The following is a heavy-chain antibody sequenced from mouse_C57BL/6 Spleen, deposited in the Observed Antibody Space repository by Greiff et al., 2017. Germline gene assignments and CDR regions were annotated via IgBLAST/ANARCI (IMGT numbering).Heavy chain of an antibody. CDR3: ARFYYDSWYFDV. V-gene: IGHV1-26*01. J-gene: IGHJ1*03. CDR2: INPNNGGT. D-gene: IGHD2-4*01. CDR1: GYTFTDYY. Sequence: EVQLQQSGPELVKPGASVKISCKASGYTFTDYYMNWVKQSHGKSLEWIGDINPNNGGTSYNQKFKGKATLTVYKSSSTAYMELRSLTSEDSAVYYCARFYYDSWYFDVWGTGTTVTGSS.